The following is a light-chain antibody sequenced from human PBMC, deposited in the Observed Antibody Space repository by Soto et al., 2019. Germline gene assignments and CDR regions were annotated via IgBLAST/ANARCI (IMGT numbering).Light chain of an antibody. Sequence: EIVMTQSPATLSVSPGERATLSCRASQSVSSNLAWYQQKPGQAPRLLIYGASTRATGIPARLSGSRSGTEFNLTISSLQSEDFAVYYCQQYNNWPRTFGQGTKVEIK. CDR3: QQYNNWPRT. V-gene: IGKV3-15*01. J-gene: IGKJ1*01. CDR1: QSVSSN. CDR2: GAS.